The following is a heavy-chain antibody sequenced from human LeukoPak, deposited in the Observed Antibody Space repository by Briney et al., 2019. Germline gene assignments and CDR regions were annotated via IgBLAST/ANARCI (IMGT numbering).Heavy chain of an antibody. CDR3: ARAWGGYSGYDSSYYYYYGMDV. D-gene: IGHD5-12*01. Sequence: SETLSLTCTVSGGSISSYYWSWIRQPPGKGLEWIGYIYYSWSTNYNPSLKSRVTISVDTSKNQFSLKLSSVTAADTAVYYCARAWGGYSGYDSSYYYYYGMDVWGQGTTVTVSS. CDR1: GGSISSYY. J-gene: IGHJ6*02. CDR2: IYYSWST. V-gene: IGHV4-59*01.